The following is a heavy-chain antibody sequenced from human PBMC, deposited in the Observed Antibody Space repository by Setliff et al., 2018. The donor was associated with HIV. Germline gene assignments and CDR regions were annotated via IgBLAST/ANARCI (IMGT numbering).Heavy chain of an antibody. CDR2: IYYSGST. D-gene: IGHD2-21*02. CDR3: ATLDPSGGNFLAY. V-gene: IGHV4-59*08. Sequence: PSETLSLTCFVSGGSLSSYYWSWIRQPPGKGLEWIAYIYYSGSTNYNPSLKSRVTLALDTSEMHFSLHLTSVTAADTAVYYCATLDPSGGNFLAYWGQGTLVTVSS. J-gene: IGHJ4*02. CDR1: GGSLSSYY.